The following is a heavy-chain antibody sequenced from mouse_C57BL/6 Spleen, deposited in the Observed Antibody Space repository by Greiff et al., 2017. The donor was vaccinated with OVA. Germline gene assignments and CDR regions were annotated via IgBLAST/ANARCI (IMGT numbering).Heavy chain of an antibody. J-gene: IGHJ2*01. D-gene: IGHD2-3*01. CDR1: GYAFTNYL. V-gene: IGHV1-54*01. Sequence: QVQLKESGAELVRPGTSVKVSCKASGYAFTNYLIEWVKQRPGQGLEWIGVINPGSGGTNYNEKFKGKATLTADKSSSTAYMQLSSLTSEDSAVYFCARSESLIYDGYPYYWGQGTTLTVSS. CDR3: ARSESLIYDGYPYY. CDR2: INPGSGGT.